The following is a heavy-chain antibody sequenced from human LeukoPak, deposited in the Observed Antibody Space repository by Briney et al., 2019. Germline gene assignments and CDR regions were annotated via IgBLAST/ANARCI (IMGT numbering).Heavy chain of an antibody. CDR2: IYYSGST. CDR1: GGSISSSDYY. J-gene: IGHJ3*02. Sequence: SETLSLTCTVSGGSISSSDYYWGWLRQLPGKGLEWIGSIYYSGSTYYNPSLKSRVTISVDTSKNHFSLRLSSVTAADTAMFYCARLTIAANAFDIWGQGTMVTVSS. CDR3: ARLTIAANAFDI. V-gene: IGHV4-39*02. D-gene: IGHD2-15*01.